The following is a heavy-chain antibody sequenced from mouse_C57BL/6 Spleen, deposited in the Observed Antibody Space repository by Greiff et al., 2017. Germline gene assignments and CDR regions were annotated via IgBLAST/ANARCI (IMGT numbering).Heavy chain of an antibody. D-gene: IGHD2-1*01. CDR1: GYAFTNYL. Sequence: VQLQQSGAELVRPGTSVKVSCKASGYAFTNYLIEWVKQRPGQGLEWIGVINPGSGGTNYNEKFKGKATLTADKSSSTAYMQLSSLTSEDSAVYFCARSDSTMDYFDYWGQGTTLTVSS. J-gene: IGHJ2*01. CDR2: INPGSGGT. V-gene: IGHV1-54*01. CDR3: ARSDSTMDYFDY.